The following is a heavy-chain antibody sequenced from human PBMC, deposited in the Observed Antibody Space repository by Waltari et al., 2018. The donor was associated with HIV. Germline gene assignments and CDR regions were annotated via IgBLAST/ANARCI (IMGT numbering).Heavy chain of an antibody. D-gene: IGHD3-9*01. V-gene: IGHV3-49*03. J-gene: IGHJ4*02. CDR2: IRSKAYGGTT. CDR1: GFTFGAYA. Sequence: EVQLVESGGGLVQPGRSLRLSCTASGFTFGAYAMRWFRQAPGKGLEWVSFIRSKAYGGTTEYAASVKGRFTISRDDSKSIAYLQMNSLKTEDTAVYYCLPDYDILTGYLAFDYWGQGTLVTVSS. CDR3: LPDYDILTGYLAFDY.